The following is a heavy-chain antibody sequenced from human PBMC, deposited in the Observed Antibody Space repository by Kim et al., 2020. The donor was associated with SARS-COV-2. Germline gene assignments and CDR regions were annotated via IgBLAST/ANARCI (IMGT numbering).Heavy chain of an antibody. CDR1: GYTFTSYA. Sequence: ASVKVSCKASGYTFTSYAMHWVRQAPGQRLEWMGWINAGNGNTKYSQKFQGRVTITRDTSASTAYMELSSLRSEDTAVYYCARDYGDYERPTTLIVYWGQGTLVTVSS. J-gene: IGHJ4*02. D-gene: IGHD4-17*01. V-gene: IGHV1-3*01. CDR3: ARDYGDYERPTTLIVY. CDR2: INAGNGNT.